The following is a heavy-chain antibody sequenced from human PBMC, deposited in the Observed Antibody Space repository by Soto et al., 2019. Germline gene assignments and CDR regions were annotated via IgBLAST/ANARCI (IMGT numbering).Heavy chain of an antibody. Sequence: GGSLRLSCAASGFTFSSYSMNWVRQAPGKGLEWVSSISSSSSYIYYADSVKGRFTISRDNAKNSLYLQMNSLRAEDTAVYYCARDRGILRYFDWSEKLRFGFDPWRQGTLVTVSS. D-gene: IGHD3-9*01. J-gene: IGHJ5*02. V-gene: IGHV3-21*01. CDR1: GFTFSSYS. CDR3: ARDRGILRYFDWSEKLRFGFDP. CDR2: ISSSSSYI.